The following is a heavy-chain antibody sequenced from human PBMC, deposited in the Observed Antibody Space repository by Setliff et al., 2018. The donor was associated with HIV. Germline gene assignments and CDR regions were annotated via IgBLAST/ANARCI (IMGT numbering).Heavy chain of an antibody. V-gene: IGHV2-5*01. CDR2: IYWNNNK. J-gene: IGHJ4*02. CDR1: GLSLSTSGVG. Sequence: ESGPTLVNPTQTLTLTCTFSGLSLSTSGVGVGWIRQSPGKALEWLAFIYWNNNKHYSTSLKSRLTVTKDTSKNRVVFTMTNMDPVDTATYYCARMRGGDCYSGFDYWGQGTLVTVSS. D-gene: IGHD2-21*02. CDR3: ARMRGGDCYSGFDY.